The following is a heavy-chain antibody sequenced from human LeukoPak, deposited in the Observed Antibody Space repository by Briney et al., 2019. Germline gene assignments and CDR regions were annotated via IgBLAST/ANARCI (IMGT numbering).Heavy chain of an antibody. CDR2: INPLSGST. V-gene: IGHV1-2*02. Sequence: GASVKVSCKASGNTFSAFYMNWVRQVPGQGLEWMGWINPLSGSTKYPQNFQGRVTMTRDTSISTAYMELNSLTSDHTAVYYCAADPQRAYYDSSGEDAFDVWGQGTLVIVSA. J-gene: IGHJ3*01. CDR1: GNTFSAFY. CDR3: AADPQRAYYDSSGEDAFDV. D-gene: IGHD3-22*01.